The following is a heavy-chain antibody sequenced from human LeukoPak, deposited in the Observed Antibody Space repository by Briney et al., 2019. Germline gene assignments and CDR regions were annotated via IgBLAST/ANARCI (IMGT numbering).Heavy chain of an antibody. CDR2: IHPNSGGT. J-gene: IGHJ4*02. CDR3: ARGDIYWDY. CDR1: GYTFTAYY. D-gene: IGHD2-15*01. Sequence: ASVKVSRKASGYTFTAYYVHWVRQAPGQGPEWMGWIHPNSGGTKCAQSFKGRVTMTRDTSITTAYMELSSLRSDDTAVYYCARGDIYWDYWGQGNDVTVSS. V-gene: IGHV1-2*02.